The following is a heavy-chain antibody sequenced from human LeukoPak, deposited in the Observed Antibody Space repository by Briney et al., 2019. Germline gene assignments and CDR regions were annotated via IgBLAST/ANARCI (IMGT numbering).Heavy chain of an antibody. Sequence: PSETLSLTCTVSGGSISSYYWSWIRQPPGKGLEWIGYIYYSGSTNYNPSLKSRVTISVYTSKNQFSLKLSSVTAADTAVYYCARERTYYYDSSGYYGYFDYWGQGTLVTVSS. CDR2: IYYSGST. V-gene: IGHV4-59*12. D-gene: IGHD3-22*01. CDR1: GGSISSYY. CDR3: ARERTYYYDSSGYYGYFDY. J-gene: IGHJ4*02.